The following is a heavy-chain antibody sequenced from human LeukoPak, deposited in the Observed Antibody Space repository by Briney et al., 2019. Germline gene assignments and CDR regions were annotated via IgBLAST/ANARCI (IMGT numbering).Heavy chain of an antibody. D-gene: IGHD3-16*01. V-gene: IGHV3-48*01. J-gene: IGHJ4*02. CDR2: ISSGSSTI. CDR1: GFSFTGYG. CDR3: ARFRGDYYFDY. Sequence: GGSLRLSCAASGFSFTGYGMNWVRQAPGKRLEWVSYISSGSSTIYYADSVKGRFTVSRDNAKNSLYLQVNSLRAEDAAVYYCARFRGDYYFDYWGQGTLVTVSS.